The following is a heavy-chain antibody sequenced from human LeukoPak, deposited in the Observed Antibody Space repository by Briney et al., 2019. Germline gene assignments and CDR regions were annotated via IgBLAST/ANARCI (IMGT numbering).Heavy chain of an antibody. CDR3: ARLPTSAYFHY. Sequence: SETLSLTCTVSGGSISSSSYYWGWIRQPPGKGLEWIVTIYYSGTTYYNPSLKSRVTISLDTSENQFSLKLSSVTAADTAVFYCARLPTSAYFHYWGQGTLVTVSS. V-gene: IGHV4-39*01. CDR1: GGSISSSSYY. D-gene: IGHD2-15*01. CDR2: IYYSGTT. J-gene: IGHJ4*02.